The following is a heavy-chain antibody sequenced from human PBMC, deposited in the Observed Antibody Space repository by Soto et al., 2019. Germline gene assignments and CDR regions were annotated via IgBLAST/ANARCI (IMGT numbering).Heavy chain of an antibody. V-gene: IGHV1-69*13. CDR1: GGTFSSYA. CDR3: ARGYNWNWNIDYYYGMDV. CDR2: IIPIFGTA. D-gene: IGHD1-7*01. Sequence: SVKVSCKASGGTFSSYAISWVRQAPGQGLEWMGGIIPIFGTANYAQKFQGRVTITADESTSTAYVELSSLRSEDTAVYYCARGYNWNWNIDYYYGMDVWGQGTTVTVSS. J-gene: IGHJ6*02.